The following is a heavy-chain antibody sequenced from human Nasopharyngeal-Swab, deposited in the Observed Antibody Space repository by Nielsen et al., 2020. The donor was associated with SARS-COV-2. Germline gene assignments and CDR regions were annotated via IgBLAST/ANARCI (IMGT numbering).Heavy chain of an antibody. CDR3: GRWDIRTADIDY. CDR2: ISGSGDISGSGGGT. V-gene: IGHV3-23*01. CDR1: GYSFRTYG. J-gene: IGHJ4*02. D-gene: IGHD5-24*01. Sequence: GESLKISCVASGYSFRTYGMSWVRQAPGKGLEWVSSISGSGDISGSGGGTYYADSVKGRFTISRDNSKNTVYLQMNRLGVEDTAMYYCGRWDIRTADIDYWGQGTQVTVSS.